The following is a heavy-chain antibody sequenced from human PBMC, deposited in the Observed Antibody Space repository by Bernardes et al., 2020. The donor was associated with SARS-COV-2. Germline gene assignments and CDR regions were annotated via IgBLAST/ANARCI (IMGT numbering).Heavy chain of an antibody. V-gene: IGHV4-4*02. CDR3: AKDPCEVRYDYYGMDV. J-gene: IGHJ6*01. CDR2: IYHSGST. Sequence: SETLSLTCAVSGVTFSSYTMCCFLRAPPGKLLEWTGVIYHSGSTNYKPSLKRRVTISVDKSKNQFSLKMSSVTAADTAVYYCAKDPCEVRYDYYGMDVCGEETTVTVSS. CDR1: GVTFSSYTM.